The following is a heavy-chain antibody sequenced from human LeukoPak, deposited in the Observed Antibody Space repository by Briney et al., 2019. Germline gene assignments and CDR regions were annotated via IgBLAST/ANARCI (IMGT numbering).Heavy chain of an antibody. CDR2: IIPIFGTA. V-gene: IGHV1-69*13. CDR3: ARGIELDSENWFDP. J-gene: IGHJ5*02. CDR1: GGTFSSYA. Sequence: ASVKVSCKASGGTFSSYAISWVRQAPGQGLEWMGGIIPIFGTANYAQKFQGRVTITADESTSTAYMELSSLRSEDTAVYYCARGIELDSENWFDPWGQGTLVTVSS. D-gene: IGHD3/OR15-3a*01.